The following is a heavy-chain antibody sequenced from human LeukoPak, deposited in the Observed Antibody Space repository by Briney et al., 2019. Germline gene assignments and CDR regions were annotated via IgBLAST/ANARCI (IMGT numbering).Heavy chain of an antibody. CDR1: GFTFGDYG. J-gene: IGHJ5*02. Sequence: GGSLRLSCAASGFTFGDYGMNWVRQVPGKGLEWVSSISSSSSYIYYADSVKGRFTISRDNAKNSLYLQMNSLRAEDTAVYYCARVRGSSGFFDPWGQGTLVTVSS. D-gene: IGHD6-19*01. V-gene: IGHV3-21*01. CDR2: ISSSSSYI. CDR3: ARVRGSSGFFDP.